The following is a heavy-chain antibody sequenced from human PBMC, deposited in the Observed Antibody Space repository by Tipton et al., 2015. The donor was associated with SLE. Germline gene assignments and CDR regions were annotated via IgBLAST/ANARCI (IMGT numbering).Heavy chain of an antibody. Sequence: TLSLTCAVYGGSFSGYYWSWVRPPPGEGVGGVGEINHSGSTNYNPSLKSRVTISVNTSKNQFSLKLGSVTAADTAVYYCARGGGSVLADIWGQGTMATVSS. CDR3: ARGGGSVLADI. V-gene: IGHV4-34*01. D-gene: IGHD3-10*01. J-gene: IGHJ3*02. CDR1: GGSFSGYY. CDR2: INHSGST.